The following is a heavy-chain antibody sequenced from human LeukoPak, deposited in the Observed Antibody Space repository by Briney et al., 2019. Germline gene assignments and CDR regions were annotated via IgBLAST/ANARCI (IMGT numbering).Heavy chain of an antibody. V-gene: IGHV4-4*09. D-gene: IGHD1-1*01. J-gene: IGHJ4*02. Sequence: PSETLSLTCTTSGVSINLFYWSWVRQPPGKGLEWIGNIYNGVPTYFNPSLKSRVTISVDTSKNQFSLNLTSVTAADTAVYYCVQTTGWPGFDYWGRGILVTVSS. CDR2: IYNGVPT. CDR1: GVSINLFY. CDR3: VQTTGWPGFDY.